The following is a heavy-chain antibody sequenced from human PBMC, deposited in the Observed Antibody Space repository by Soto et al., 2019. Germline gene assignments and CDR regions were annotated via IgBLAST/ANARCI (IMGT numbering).Heavy chain of an antibody. CDR3: ARRYNSGWYDY. CDR2: IYHSGNT. J-gene: IGHJ4*02. CDR1: GYSISSGYY. D-gene: IGHD6-19*01. Sequence: PSETLSLTCAVSGYSISSGYYWGWIRQPPGKGLEWIGSIYHSGNTYYNPSLESRVTISVDTSKNQFSLKLSSVTAADTAVYYCARRYNSGWYDYWGQGTLVTVSS. V-gene: IGHV4-38-2*01.